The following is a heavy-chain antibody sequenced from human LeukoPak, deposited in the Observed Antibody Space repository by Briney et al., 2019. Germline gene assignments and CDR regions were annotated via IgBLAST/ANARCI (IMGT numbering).Heavy chain of an antibody. V-gene: IGHV3-30-3*01. CDR1: GFTFSSYA. J-gene: IGHJ4*02. CDR3: ASDPYGDYYFAY. CDR2: ISSDGSNK. Sequence: GRSLRLSCAASGFTFSSYAMHWVRQAPGKGLEWMAVISSDGSNKYYADSVKGRFTISRDNSKNTLYLQMNSLRAEDTAVYYCASDPYGDYYFAYWGQGTLVTVSS. D-gene: IGHD4-17*01.